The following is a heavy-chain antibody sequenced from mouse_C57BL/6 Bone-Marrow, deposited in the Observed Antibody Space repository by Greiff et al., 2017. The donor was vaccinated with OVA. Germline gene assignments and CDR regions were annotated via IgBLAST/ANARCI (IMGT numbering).Heavy chain of an antibody. CDR2: ISYDGSN. D-gene: IGHD2-3*01. J-gene: IGHJ4*01. CDR3: ARRGDGYYVGAMDY. V-gene: IGHV3-6*01. Sequence: EVKLVESGPGLVKPSQSLSLTCSVTGYSITSGYYWNWIRQFPGNKLEWMGYISYDGSNNYNPSLKNRISITRDTSKNQFFLKLNSVTTEDTATYYCARRGDGYYVGAMDYWGQGTSVTVSS. CDR1: GYSITSGYY.